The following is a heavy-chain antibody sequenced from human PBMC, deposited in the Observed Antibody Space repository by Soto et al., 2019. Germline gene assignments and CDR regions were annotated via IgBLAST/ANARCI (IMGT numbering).Heavy chain of an antibody. V-gene: IGHV4-34*01. D-gene: IGHD3-16*01. CDR1: GGSFSGYY. CDR2: INHSGST. Sequence: TSETLSLTCAVYGGSFSGYYWIWIRQPPGKGLEWIGEINHSGSTNYNPSLKSRVTISVDTSKNQFSLKLSSLRSEDTAVYYCARGYGGPIGWFDPWGQGTLVTVSS. CDR3: ARGYGGPIGWFDP. J-gene: IGHJ5*02.